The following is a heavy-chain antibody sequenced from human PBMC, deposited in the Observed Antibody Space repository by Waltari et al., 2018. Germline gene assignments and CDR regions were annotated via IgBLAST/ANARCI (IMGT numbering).Heavy chain of an antibody. Sequence: EVQLVETGGGLIQPGGSLRLSCAVSGFSVSSNHVTWVRPVPGKGREWVSVIYTDGRTYVADSVKGRFTISRDSSKNTVLLQMNMLRVDDTAVYYCAAYGGYSYWGQGTLVTVSS. CDR3: AAYGGYSY. CDR2: IYTDGRT. CDR1: GFSVSSNH. V-gene: IGHV3-53*02. D-gene: IGHD3-22*01. J-gene: IGHJ4*02.